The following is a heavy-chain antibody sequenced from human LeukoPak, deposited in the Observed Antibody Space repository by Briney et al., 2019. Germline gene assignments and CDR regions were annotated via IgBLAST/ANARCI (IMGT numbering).Heavy chain of an antibody. CDR2: ISYDGSHK. CDR1: GGSISSYY. D-gene: IGHD3-10*01. J-gene: IGHJ4*02. V-gene: IGHV3-30*18. Sequence: LSLTCTVSGGSISSYYWSWVRQAPGKGLEWVALISYDGSHKSYADSVKGRSTISRDTSRNTLFLQMSSLRTEDTAVYYCAKDLRAFRGSGGPYVDNWGQGTLVTVSS. CDR3: AKDLRAFRGSGGPYVDN.